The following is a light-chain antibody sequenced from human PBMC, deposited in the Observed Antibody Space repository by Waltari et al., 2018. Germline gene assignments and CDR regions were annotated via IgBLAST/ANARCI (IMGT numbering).Light chain of an antibody. CDR1: IARGL. CDR3: QSYENSSVV. V-gene: IGLV6-57*02. Sequence: FMPTQTHSASESLWTRVNISCSIARGLRHCYQQRPDSAPTTVIYEDNQGPSGVPDRFSGSIDSSSKSASLTISGLQTEDEADYYCQSYENSSVVFGGGTRLTVL. CDR2: EDN. J-gene: IGLJ2*01.